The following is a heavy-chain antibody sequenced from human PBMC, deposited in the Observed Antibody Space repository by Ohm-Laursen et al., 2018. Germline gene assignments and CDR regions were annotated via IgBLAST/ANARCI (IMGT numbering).Heavy chain of an antibody. CDR1: GYTFTDYY. V-gene: IGHV1-69-2*01. Sequence: VKVSCKVSGYTFTDYYMHWVQQAPGKGLEWMGLVDPEDGETIYAEKFQGRVTITADTSTDTAYMELSSLRSEDTAVYYCATLTPVAARGDWGQGTLVTVSS. CDR3: ATLTPVAARGD. J-gene: IGHJ4*02. CDR2: VDPEDGET. D-gene: IGHD6-19*01.